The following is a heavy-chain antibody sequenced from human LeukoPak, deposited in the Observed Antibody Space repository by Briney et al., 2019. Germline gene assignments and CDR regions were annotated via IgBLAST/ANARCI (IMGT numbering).Heavy chain of an antibody. CDR1: GYTFTSYD. D-gene: IGHD3-10*01. V-gene: IGHV1-8*01. Sequence: ASVKVSCKSSGYTFTSYDIHWVRQATGQGLAWMGWMNPNSGNTGYAQKFQGRVTMTRNTSISTAYMELSSLRSEDTAVYYCARGQKRLNYYGSGSFELFDPWGQGTLVSVSS. J-gene: IGHJ5*02. CDR3: ARGQKRLNYYGSGSFELFDP. CDR2: MNPNSGNT.